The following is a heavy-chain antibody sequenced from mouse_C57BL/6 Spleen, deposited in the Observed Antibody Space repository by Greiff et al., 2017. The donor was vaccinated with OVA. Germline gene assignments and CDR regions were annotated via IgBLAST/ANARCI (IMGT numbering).Heavy chain of an antibody. D-gene: IGHD1-1*01. CDR2: INPNDGGT. CDR1: GYTFTDYY. CDR3: APYYYGSSPYFDY. J-gene: IGHJ2*01. Sequence: EVQLQQSGPELVKPGASVKISCKASGYTFTDYYMNWVKQSHGKSLEWIGDINPNDGGTSYNQKFKGKATLTVDKSSSTAYMEPRSLTSEDSAVYYCAPYYYGSSPYFDYWGQGTTLTVSS. V-gene: IGHV1-26*01.